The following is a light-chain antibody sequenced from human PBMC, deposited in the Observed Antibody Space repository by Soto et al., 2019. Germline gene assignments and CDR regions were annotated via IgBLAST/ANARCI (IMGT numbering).Light chain of an antibody. CDR1: QSISSW. CDR3: QQYNRYWT. J-gene: IGKJ1*01. Sequence: DIQMTQSPSTLSASVGDRVTITCRASQSISSWLAWYQQKPGKAPKLLIYKASNLESGVPSGFSGSGSGTEFTLTISSLQPDEFETYYFQQYNRYWTFGQGTKVDIK. V-gene: IGKV1-5*03. CDR2: KAS.